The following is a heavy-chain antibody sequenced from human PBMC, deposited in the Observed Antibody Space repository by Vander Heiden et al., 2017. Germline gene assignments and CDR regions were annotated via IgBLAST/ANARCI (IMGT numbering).Heavy chain of an antibody. CDR3: ARVSLNDDDSSGYPRADY. J-gene: IGHJ4*02. Sequence: QGLEWMGWINPNSGGTNYAQKLQGRVTMTRDTSISTAYRELSRLRSDDTAVYDCARVSLNDDDSSGYPRADYWGQGTLITVYS. D-gene: IGHD3-22*01. V-gene: IGHV1-2*02. CDR2: INPNSGGT.